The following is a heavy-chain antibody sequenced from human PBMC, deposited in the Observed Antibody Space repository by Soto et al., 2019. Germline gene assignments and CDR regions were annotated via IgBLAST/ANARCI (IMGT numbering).Heavy chain of an antibody. D-gene: IGHD6-13*01. V-gene: IGHV4-4*07. CDR3: ARALSSAAGLYFDY. CDR2: VHATVGT. Sequence: QVQLQESGPGLVKPSETLSLTCTVSGDSISSYYWSWIRQPAGKGMEWIGRVHATVGTNYNPSLKSRVTMSIDTSKNQFSLKLTSLTAADTAVYYCARALSSAAGLYFDYWGQGTLVSVSS. J-gene: IGHJ4*02. CDR1: GDSISSYY.